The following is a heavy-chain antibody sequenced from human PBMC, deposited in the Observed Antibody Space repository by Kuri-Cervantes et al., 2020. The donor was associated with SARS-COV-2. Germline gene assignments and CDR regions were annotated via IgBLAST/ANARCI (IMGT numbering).Heavy chain of an antibody. CDR2: INHSGST. J-gene: IGHJ6*03. V-gene: IGHV4-34*01. CDR3: VQVDIAEAGTIGYYYMDV. CDR1: GWSFSGYY. Sequence: SQTLSLTGAVSGWSFSGYYWSWIRQPPGKGLDWIEEINHSGSTYYNPSPKSRVTISVDKSTNRFSLKLSSVTAADTAVYCCVQVDIAEAGTIGYYYMDVWVKGTTVTVSS. D-gene: IGHD6-13*01.